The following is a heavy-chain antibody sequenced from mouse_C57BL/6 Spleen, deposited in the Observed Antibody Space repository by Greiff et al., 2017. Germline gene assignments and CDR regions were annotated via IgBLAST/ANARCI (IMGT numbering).Heavy chain of an antibody. Sequence: EVQLVESGPGLVKPSQSLSLTCSVTGYSITSGYYWNWIRQFPGNKLEWMGYISYDGSNNYNPSLKNRISITRDTSKNQFFLKLNSVTTEDTATYYCARVGGYYYFDYWGQGTTLTVSS. CDR2: ISYDGSN. V-gene: IGHV3-6*01. J-gene: IGHJ2*01. D-gene: IGHD1-1*01. CDR1: GYSITSGYY. CDR3: ARVGGYYYFDY.